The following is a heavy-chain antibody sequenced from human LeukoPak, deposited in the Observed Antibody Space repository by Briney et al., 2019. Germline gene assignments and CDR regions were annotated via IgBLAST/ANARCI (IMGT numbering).Heavy chain of an antibody. D-gene: IGHD6-19*01. CDR1: GFTFSDYW. CDR3: ARDSSGWTNYYYYGMDV. Sequence: PGGSLRLSCAASGFTFSDYWMNWVRQAPGKGLEWVANINQDGSQKHYVDSVKGRFTISRDNAKNSMYLQMNSLRVEDTAGYYCARDSSGWTNYYYYGMDVWGQGTTVTVSS. V-gene: IGHV3-7*03. J-gene: IGHJ6*02. CDR2: INQDGSQK.